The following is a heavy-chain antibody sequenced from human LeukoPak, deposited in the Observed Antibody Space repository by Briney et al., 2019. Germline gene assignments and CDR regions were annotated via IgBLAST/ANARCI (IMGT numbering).Heavy chain of an antibody. V-gene: IGHV3-48*03. Sequence: GGSLRLSCAASGFTFSSYEMNLVRQAPGKGLEWVSYISSSGSTIYYADSVKGRFTISRDNAKNSLYLQMNSLRVEDTAVYYCARDLGTYNWNEEFTGDYWGQGTLVTVSS. CDR3: ARDLGTYNWNEEFTGDY. J-gene: IGHJ4*02. CDR2: ISSSGSTI. CDR1: GFTFSSYE. D-gene: IGHD1-20*01.